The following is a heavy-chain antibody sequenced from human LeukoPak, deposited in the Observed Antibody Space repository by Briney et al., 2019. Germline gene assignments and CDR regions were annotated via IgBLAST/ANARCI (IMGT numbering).Heavy chain of an antibody. CDR2: IYYSGST. CDR3: ARCWAYGYPRRDYFDY. V-gene: IGHV4-31*03. D-gene: IGHD5-18*01. J-gene: IGHJ4*02. Sequence: SETLSLTCTVSGGSISSGGYYWSWIRQHPGKGLEWIGYIYYSGSTYYNPSLKSRVTISVDTSKNQFSLKLSSVTAADTAVYYRARCWAYGYPRRDYFDYWGQGTLVTVSS. CDR1: GGSISSGGYY.